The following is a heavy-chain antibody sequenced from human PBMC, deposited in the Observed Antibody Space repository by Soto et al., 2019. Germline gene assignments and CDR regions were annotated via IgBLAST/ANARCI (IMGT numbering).Heavy chain of an antibody. CDR2: INTDGSTT. CDR3: ARDRGCDASP. Sequence: EVQLVESGGGLVQPGGSLRLSCAASGFTFSNYWMHWVRQAPGKWPVWVSRINTDGSTTNYADSVKGRFTISRDNAKNTLSLQTHSLVDQDTAVYYSARDRGCDASPWGQGTLVTVSS. CDR1: GFTFSNYW. D-gene: IGHD3-16*01. J-gene: IGHJ5*02. V-gene: IGHV3-74*01.